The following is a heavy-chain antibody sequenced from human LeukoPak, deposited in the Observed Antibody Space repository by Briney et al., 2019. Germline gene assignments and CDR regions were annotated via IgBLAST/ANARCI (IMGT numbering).Heavy chain of an antibody. CDR1: GGSFSGYY. CDR2: INHSGST. Sequence: SETLSLTCAVYGGSFSGYYWSWIRQPPGKGLEWIGEINHSGSTNYNPSLKRRVTISVDTSKKQFSLKLSSVTAADTAVYYCVTYYFDSSGPKKNYWGQGTLVTVSS. J-gene: IGHJ4*02. D-gene: IGHD3-22*01. V-gene: IGHV4-34*01. CDR3: VTYYFDSSGPKKNY.